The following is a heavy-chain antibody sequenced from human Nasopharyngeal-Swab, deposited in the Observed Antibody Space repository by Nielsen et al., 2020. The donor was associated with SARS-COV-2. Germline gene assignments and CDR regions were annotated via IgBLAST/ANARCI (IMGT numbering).Heavy chain of an antibody. CDR2: IIPIFGTA. CDR1: GGTFSSYA. J-gene: IGHJ6*02. CDR3: ARDYDYVWGSYPDYYYGMDV. V-gene: IGHV1-69*13. Sequence: SVKVSCKASGGTFSSYAISWVRQAPGQGLEWMGGIIPIFGTANYAQKFQGRVTITADESTSTAYVELSSLRSEDTAVYYCARDYDYVWGSYPDYYYGMDVWGQGTTVTVSS. D-gene: IGHD3-16*01.